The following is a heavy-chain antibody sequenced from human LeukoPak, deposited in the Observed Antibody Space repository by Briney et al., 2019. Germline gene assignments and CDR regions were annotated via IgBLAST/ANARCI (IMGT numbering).Heavy chain of an antibody. D-gene: IGHD2-15*01. CDR1: GGSISSYY. Sequence: SETLSLTCGVSGGSISSYYWGWIRQPPGKGLEWIGSIYYSGSTYYNPSLKSRVTISVDTSKNQFSLKLSSVTAADTAVYYCARVVVVVAATQTYWFDPWGQGTLVTVSS. CDR2: IYYSGST. CDR3: ARVVVVVAATQTYWFDP. J-gene: IGHJ5*02. V-gene: IGHV4-39*07.